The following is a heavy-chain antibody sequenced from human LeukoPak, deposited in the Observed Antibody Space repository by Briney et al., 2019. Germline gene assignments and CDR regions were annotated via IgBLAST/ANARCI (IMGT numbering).Heavy chain of an antibody. D-gene: IGHD3-22*01. CDR3: ARAPRDSSSSNYMRRFDY. V-gene: IGHV4-38-2*01. Sequence: SETLPLTCAVSGYSISSDNYWVWIRQPPGQGLEGTGGIYHSGSTYYNPSLKSRVTMSVDTSKNPFSLKLSSVTAADTAVYYCARAPRDSSSSNYMRRFDYWGQGTLVTVSS. J-gene: IGHJ4*02. CDR1: GYSISSDNY. CDR2: IYHSGST.